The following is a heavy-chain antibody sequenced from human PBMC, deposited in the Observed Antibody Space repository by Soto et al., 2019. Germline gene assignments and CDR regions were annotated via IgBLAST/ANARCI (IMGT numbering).Heavy chain of an antibody. CDR2: INPNSGGT. V-gene: IGHV1-2*02. D-gene: IGHD1-7*01. CDR1: GYTFTGYY. J-gene: IGHJ5*02. Sequence: QVQLVQSGAEVKKPGASVKVSCKASGYTFTGYYMHWVRHAPGQGLEWMGWINPNSGGTNYAQKFQGRVTMTRDTSISTADMELSRLRSDDTAVYYCARGTRNWNYEWSWFDPWGQGTLVTVSS. CDR3: ARGTRNWNYEWSWFDP.